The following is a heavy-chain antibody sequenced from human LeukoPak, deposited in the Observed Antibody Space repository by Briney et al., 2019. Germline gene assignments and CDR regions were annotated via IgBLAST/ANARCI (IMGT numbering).Heavy chain of an antibody. J-gene: IGHJ6*02. CDR1: GGSISSSSYY. CDR2: NYYAGGT. D-gene: IGHD3-10*01. CDR3: ARGFGESEYYYYGMDV. V-gene: IGHV4-39*01. Sequence: SETLSLTCTVSGGSISSSSYYWGWIRLPPGRGLDWIGTNYYAGGTYYNPSLKSRVTISVDTSKNQFSLRLSSVTAADTAVYYCARGFGESEYYYYGMDVWGQGTTVTVSS.